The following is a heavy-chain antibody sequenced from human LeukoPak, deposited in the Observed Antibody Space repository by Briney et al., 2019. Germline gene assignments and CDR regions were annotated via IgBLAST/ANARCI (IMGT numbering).Heavy chain of an antibody. J-gene: IGHJ6*03. V-gene: IGHV4-59*01. CDR3: ARSPRGSGYEYYYYMDV. CDR2: IYYSGST. Sequence: NPSETLSLTCTVSGGSISSYYWSWIRQPPGKGLEWIGYIYYSGSTNYNPSLKSRVTISVDTSKNQFSLKLSSVTAADTAVYYCARSPRGSGYEYYYYMDVWGKGTTVTVSS. D-gene: IGHD3-3*01. CDR1: GGSISSYY.